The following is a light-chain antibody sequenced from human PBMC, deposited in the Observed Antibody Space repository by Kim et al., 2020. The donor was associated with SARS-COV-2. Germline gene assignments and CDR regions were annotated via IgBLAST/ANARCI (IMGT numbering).Light chain of an antibody. CDR1: SNNVGNEG. Sequence: QAGLTQSPSVSKGLRQTATLTCTGNSNNVGNEGAAWLQQHEGHPPKLLSNRNNDRPSGISERFSASRSGITASLTITGLQPEDEADYYCAAWDSSITAWVCGGGTQLTVL. J-gene: IGLJ3*02. CDR3: AAWDSSITAWV. V-gene: IGLV10-54*04. CDR2: RNN.